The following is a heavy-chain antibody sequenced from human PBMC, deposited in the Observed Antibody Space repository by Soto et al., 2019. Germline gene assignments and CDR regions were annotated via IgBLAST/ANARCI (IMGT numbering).Heavy chain of an antibody. D-gene: IGHD3-22*01. CDR2: INPSGGST. Sequence: ASVKVSCKASGYTCISYFIDWVRQAPGQGLEWMGIINPSGGSTSYAQKLQGRVTMTRDTSTSTVYIELSSLRSEDPAVYYCARGALYDRSRYHFDYWAQGTLVTVSS. J-gene: IGHJ4*02. V-gene: IGHV1-46*01. CDR1: GYTCISYF. CDR3: ARGALYDRSRYHFDY.